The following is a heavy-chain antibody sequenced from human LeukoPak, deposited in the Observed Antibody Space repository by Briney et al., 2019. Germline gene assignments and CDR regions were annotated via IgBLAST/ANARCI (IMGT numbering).Heavy chain of an antibody. D-gene: IGHD4-11*01. CDR2: INHSGST. J-gene: IGHJ4*02. Sequence: SETLSLTCAVYGGSFSGYYWSWIRQPPGEGLEWIGEINHSGSTNYNPSLKSRVTISVDTSKNQFSLKLSSVTAADTAVYYCARGTPRLYSNSPFDYWGQGTLVTVSS. CDR3: ARGTPRLYSNSPFDY. CDR1: GGSFSGYY. V-gene: IGHV4-34*01.